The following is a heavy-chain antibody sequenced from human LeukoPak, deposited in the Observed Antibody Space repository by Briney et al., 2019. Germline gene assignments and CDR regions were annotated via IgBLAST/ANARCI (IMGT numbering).Heavy chain of an antibody. Sequence: SETLSLTCAVYGGSFSGYYWSWIRQPPGKGLEWIGYIYYSGSTNYNPSLKSRVTISVDTSKNQFSLKLSSVTAADTAVYYCARDVTYSSSWYWFDPWGQGTLVTVSS. D-gene: IGHD6-13*01. CDR1: GGSFSGYY. CDR3: ARDVTYSSSWYWFDP. CDR2: IYYSGST. J-gene: IGHJ5*02. V-gene: IGHV4-59*01.